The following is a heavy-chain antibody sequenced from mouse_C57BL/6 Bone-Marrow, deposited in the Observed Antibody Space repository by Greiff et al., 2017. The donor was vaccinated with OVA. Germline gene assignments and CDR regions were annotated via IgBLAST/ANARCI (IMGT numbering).Heavy chain of an antibody. Sequence: QVQLQQSGAELVKPGASVKLSCKASGYTFTSYWMHWVKQRPGQGLEWIGMIHPNSGSTNYNEKFKSKATLTVDKSSSTAYMQLSSLTSEDSAIYYCARSSCAWLDYWGQGTMVTVSA. J-gene: IGHJ3*01. CDR2: IHPNSGST. CDR1: GYTFTSYW. CDR3: ARSSCAWLDY. V-gene: IGHV1-64*01.